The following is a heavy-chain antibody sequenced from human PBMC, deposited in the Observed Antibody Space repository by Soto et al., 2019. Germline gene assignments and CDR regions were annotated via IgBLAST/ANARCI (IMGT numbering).Heavy chain of an antibody. V-gene: IGHV1-8*01. CDR3: ARGSGEPGWFDP. D-gene: IGHD3-10*01. Sequence: ASAKVSCKASGYTFTSYDINWVRQATGQGLEWMGWMNPNSGNTGYAQKFQGRVTMTRNTSISTAYMELSSLRSEDTAVYYCARGSGEPGWFDPWGQGTLVTVSS. CDR2: MNPNSGNT. J-gene: IGHJ5*02. CDR1: GYTFTSYD.